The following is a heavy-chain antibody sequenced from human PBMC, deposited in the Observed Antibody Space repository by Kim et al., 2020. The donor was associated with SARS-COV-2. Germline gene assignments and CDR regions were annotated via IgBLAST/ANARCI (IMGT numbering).Heavy chain of an antibody. Sequence: ASVKVSCKASGYTFTTYALQWVRQAPGQRLEWMGWINVVNGNTRYSQKLQVRITFTRDTSASTVYMELSSLISEDTAVYYCARDAYTSDWRTADYWRQGT. CDR1: GYTFTTYA. J-gene: IGHJ4*02. CDR3: ARDAYTSDWRTADY. CDR2: INVVNGNT. D-gene: IGHD6-19*01. V-gene: IGHV1-3*01.